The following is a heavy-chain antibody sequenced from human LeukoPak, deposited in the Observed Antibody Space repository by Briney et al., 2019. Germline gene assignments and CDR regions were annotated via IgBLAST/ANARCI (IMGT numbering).Heavy chain of an antibody. CDR1: GFTFSNAW. CDR2: IKSKTDGGTT. CDR3: TTNYYDSSGYHSV. D-gene: IGHD3-22*01. Sequence: GGSLRLSCAASGFTFSNAWMSWVRQAPGKGLEWVGRIKSKTDGGTTDYAAPVKGRFTISRDDSKNTLYLQMNSLKTEDTAVYYCTTNYYDSSGYHSVWGQGTLVTVSS. V-gene: IGHV3-15*01. J-gene: IGHJ4*02.